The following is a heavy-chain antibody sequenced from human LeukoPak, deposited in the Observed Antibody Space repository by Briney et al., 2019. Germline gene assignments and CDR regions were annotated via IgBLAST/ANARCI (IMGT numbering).Heavy chain of an antibody. V-gene: IGHV1-2*02. CDR2: INPNSGAT. D-gene: IGHD2-8*01. Sequence: GASVKVSCKASGYTFIDYCLHWVRQAPGQGLERMGWINPNSGATKFAQKFQGRVTMTRDTSISTAYIELNWLKSDDTAVYYCARDLGPPMLYGDITYYYYYMDVWGKGTTVTVSS. CDR1: GYTFIDYC. CDR3: ARDLGPPMLYGDITYYYYYMDV. J-gene: IGHJ6*03.